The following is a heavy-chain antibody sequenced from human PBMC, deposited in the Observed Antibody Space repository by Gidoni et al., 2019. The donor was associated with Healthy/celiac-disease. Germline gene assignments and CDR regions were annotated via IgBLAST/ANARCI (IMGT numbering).Heavy chain of an antibody. V-gene: IGHV1-69*02. D-gene: IGHD6-19*01. CDR3: ARVMYSSGWYEDYYYYMDV. Sequence: QVQLVQSGAEVKKPGSSVKVSCKASGGTFSSYTISWVRQAPGQGLEWMGRIIPILGIANYAQKFQGRVTITADKSTSTAYMELSSLRSEDTAVYYCARVMYSSGWYEDYYYYMDVWGKGTTVTVSS. CDR2: IIPILGIA. J-gene: IGHJ6*03. CDR1: GGTFSSYT.